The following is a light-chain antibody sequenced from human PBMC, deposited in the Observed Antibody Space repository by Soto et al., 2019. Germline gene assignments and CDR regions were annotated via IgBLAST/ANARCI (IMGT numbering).Light chain of an antibody. J-gene: IGLJ2*01. V-gene: IGLV1-40*01. CDR2: DNS. CDR1: SSNIGAGYD. Sequence: QSVLTQPPSVSGAPGQRVTISCTGSSSNIGAGYDVHWYQQLPGTAPKLLIYDNSNRPSGVPDRFSGSKSGTSASLAITGLQAEDEADYYCQSYDSSLSGREVFGGGTKLTVL. CDR3: QSYDSSLSGREV.